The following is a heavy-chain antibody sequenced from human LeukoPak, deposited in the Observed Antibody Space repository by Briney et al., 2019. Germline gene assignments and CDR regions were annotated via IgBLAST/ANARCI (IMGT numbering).Heavy chain of an antibody. CDR2: IYYSGST. D-gene: IGHD6-13*01. CDR1: GGSSTNYF. CDR3: ARVDSSSWYHNWFDP. V-gene: IGHV4-34*01. J-gene: IGHJ5*02. Sequence: SETLSLTCVLYGGSSTNYFWSWIRQPPGKGLEWIGSIYYSGSTYYNPSLKSRVTISVDTSKNQFSLKLSSVTAADTAVYYCARVDSSSWYHNWFDPWGQGTLVTVSS.